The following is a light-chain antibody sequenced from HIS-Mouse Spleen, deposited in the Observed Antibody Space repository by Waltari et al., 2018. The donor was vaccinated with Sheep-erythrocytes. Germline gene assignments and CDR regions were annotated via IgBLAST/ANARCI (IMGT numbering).Light chain of an antibody. CDR2: EDS. J-gene: IGLJ1*01. CDR3: YSTDSSGNHRV. CDR1: PLPKQY. V-gene: IGLV3-10*01. Sequence: SYELTQPPSVSVSPGKTARITCSGDPLPKQYAYWYQQKSGQAPVLVIYEDSKRPSGIPERFTGSSSGTMATLTISGAQVEDEADYYCYSTDSSGNHRVFGTGTKVTVL.